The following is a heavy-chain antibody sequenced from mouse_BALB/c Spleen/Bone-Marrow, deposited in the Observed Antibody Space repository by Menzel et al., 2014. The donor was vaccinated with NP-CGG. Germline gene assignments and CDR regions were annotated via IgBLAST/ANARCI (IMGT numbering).Heavy chain of an antibody. CDR1: GYTFTGYA. J-gene: IGHJ2*01. D-gene: IGHD1-2*01. Sequence: VKLLESGPELVRPGVSVKISCKGFGYTFTGYAIHWVKQSHAKTLEWIGVISSYSGNTNYNQKFKGRATMTVDKSSSTAYMELARLTSEDSAIYYCASTAGMQYVYFAYWGQGTTLTVSS. CDR3: ASTAGMQYVYFAY. CDR2: ISSYSGNT. V-gene: IGHV1-67*01.